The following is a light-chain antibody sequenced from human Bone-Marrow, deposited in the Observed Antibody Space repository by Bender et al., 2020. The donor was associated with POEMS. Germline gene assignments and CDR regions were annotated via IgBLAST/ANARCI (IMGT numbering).Light chain of an antibody. CDR3: CSYAGSNTLV. Sequence: SALTQPASVSGSLGQSIIISCTGTSSDIGTYNYVSWYQQHPGKAPKLLIYEVTKRPSGVSNRFSGSKSGNTASLTISGLQAEDEADYHCCSYAGSNTLVFGGGTKVTVL. CDR2: EVT. CDR1: SSDIGTYNY. V-gene: IGLV2-23*02. J-gene: IGLJ2*01.